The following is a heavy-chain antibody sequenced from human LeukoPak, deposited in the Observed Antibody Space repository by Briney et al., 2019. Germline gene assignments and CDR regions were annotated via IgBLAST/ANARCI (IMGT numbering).Heavy chain of an antibody. V-gene: IGHV1-2*02. Sequence: ASVKVSCKASGYTFTGYYMHWVRQAPGQGLEWMGWINPNSGGTNYAQKFQGRVTMTRDTSISTAYMELSRLRSDDTAVYYCARANGYSSSWPNLFDYWGQGTLVTVSS. D-gene: IGHD6-13*01. CDR3: ARANGYSSSWPNLFDY. CDR2: INPNSGGT. CDR1: GYTFTGYY. J-gene: IGHJ4*02.